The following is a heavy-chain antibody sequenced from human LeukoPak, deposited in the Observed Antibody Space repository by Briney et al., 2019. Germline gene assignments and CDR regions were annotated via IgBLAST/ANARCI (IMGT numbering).Heavy chain of an antibody. CDR2: INPNSGGT. CDR1: GYTFTGYY. D-gene: IGHD2-2*01. V-gene: IGHV1-2*02. CDR3: ARVRSSTSWGYFDY. Sequence: ASVKVSCKASGYTFTGYYMHWVRQAPGQGLEWMGWINPNSGGTNYAQKFQGRVTMTRDTSISTAYMELSRLRSDDTAVYYCARVRSSTSWGYFDYWGQGTLVTVSS. J-gene: IGHJ4*02.